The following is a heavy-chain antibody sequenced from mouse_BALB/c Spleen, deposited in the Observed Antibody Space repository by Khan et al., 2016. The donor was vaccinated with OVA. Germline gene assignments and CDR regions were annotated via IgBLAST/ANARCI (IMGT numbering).Heavy chain of an antibody. V-gene: IGHV14-3*02. Sequence: VQLKESGAELVKPGASVKLSCTASGFNIKDTYMHWVKQRPEQGLEWIGRIDPANGNTKYDPKFQGKATITADTSSNTAYLQLSSLTSEDTAVDDCARNGNYYYAMDYWGKGTSVTVSS. J-gene: IGHJ4*01. CDR3: ARNGNYYYAMDY. D-gene: IGHD2-1*01. CDR2: IDPANGNT. CDR1: GFNIKDTY.